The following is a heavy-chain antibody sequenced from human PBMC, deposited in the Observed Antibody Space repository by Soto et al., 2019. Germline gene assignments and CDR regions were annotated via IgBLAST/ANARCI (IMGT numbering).Heavy chain of an antibody. CDR3: AREAFPVVVTAIRSVNWFDP. CDR1: GGSISSGGYY. Sequence: PSETLSLTCTVSGGSISSGGYYWSWIRQPPGKGLEWIGEINHSGSTNYNPSLKSRVTISVDTSKNQFSLKLSSVTAADTAVYYCAREAFPVVVTAIRSVNWFDPWGQGTLVTVSS. CDR2: INHSGST. J-gene: IGHJ5*02. D-gene: IGHD2-21*02. V-gene: IGHV4-39*07.